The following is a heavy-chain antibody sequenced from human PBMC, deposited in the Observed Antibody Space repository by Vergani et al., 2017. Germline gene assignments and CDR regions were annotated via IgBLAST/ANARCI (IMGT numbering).Heavy chain of an antibody. V-gene: IGHV3-33*01. D-gene: IGHD2-2*02. J-gene: IGHJ6*03. CDR1: GFTFNQYG. CDR3: ARDQVPAAIRLNVGNYMDV. Sequence: QVQLVESGGGVVQPGRSLRLSCAASGFTFNQYGMHWVRQAPGKGLEWVAVTWYDGNNKQYADSVKGRFTISRDNSKSTMYLQMSSLRAEDTAVYYCARDQVPAAIRLNVGNYMDVWGKGTTVIVSS. CDR2: TWYDGNNK.